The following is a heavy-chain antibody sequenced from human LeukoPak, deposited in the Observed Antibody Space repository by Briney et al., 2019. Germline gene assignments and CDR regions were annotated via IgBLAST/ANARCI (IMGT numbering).Heavy chain of an antibody. CDR3: ARHDALDY. V-gene: IGHV4-59*08. J-gene: IGHJ4*02. CDR1: YGSFSGYY. CDR2: IYYSGST. Sequence: SETLSLTCTVFYGSFSGYYWSWIRQPPGKGLEWIGYIYYSGSTNYNPSLKSRVTISVDTSKNQFSLKLTSVTAADTAVYYCARHDALDYWGQGTLVTVSS.